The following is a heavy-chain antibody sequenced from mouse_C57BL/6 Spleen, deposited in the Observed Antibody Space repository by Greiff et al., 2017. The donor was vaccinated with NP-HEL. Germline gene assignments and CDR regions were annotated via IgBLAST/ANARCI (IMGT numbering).Heavy chain of an antibody. V-gene: IGHV14-4*01. CDR1: GFNIKDDY. J-gene: IGHJ3*01. Sequence: EVQLQQSGAELVRPGASVKLSCTASGFNIKDDYMHWVKQRPEPGLEWIGWIDPENGDTEYASKFQGKATITADTSTNTAYLQPSSLTSEDTAVYYCTRPFAYWGQGTLVTVSA. CDR2: IDPENGDT. CDR3: TRPFAY.